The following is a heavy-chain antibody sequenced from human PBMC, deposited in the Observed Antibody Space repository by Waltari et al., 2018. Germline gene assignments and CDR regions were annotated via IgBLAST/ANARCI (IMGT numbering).Heavy chain of an antibody. Sequence: QLQLQESGPGLVKPSGTLSLPCIVSVVSLTTNRSYRGWIRQPPGQGLEWIGTISYNGATYSSPSLRSRVTIFRDTSKNQLSLKLGSVTAADTAFYYCATYIGASLGTAAFDVWGQGTMVTVSS. CDR2: ISYNGAT. D-gene: IGHD5-12*01. J-gene: IGHJ3*01. CDR3: ATYIGASLGTAAFDV. CDR1: VVSLTTNRSY. V-gene: IGHV4-39*01.